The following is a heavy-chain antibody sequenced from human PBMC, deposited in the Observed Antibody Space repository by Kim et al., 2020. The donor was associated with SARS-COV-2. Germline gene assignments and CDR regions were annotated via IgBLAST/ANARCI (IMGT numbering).Heavy chain of an antibody. CDR2: INHSGST. Sequence: SETLSLTCAVYGGSFSGYYWSWIRQPPGKGLEWIGEINHSGSTNYNPSLKSRVTISVDTSKNQFSLKLSSVTAADTAVYYCARRRSGSGNDYWGQGTLVTVSS. CDR1: GGSFSGYY. D-gene: IGHD3-10*01. J-gene: IGHJ4*02. V-gene: IGHV4-34*01. CDR3: ARRRSGSGNDY.